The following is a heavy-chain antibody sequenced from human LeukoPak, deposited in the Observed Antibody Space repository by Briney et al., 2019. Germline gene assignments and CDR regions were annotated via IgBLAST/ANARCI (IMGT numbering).Heavy chain of an antibody. D-gene: IGHD5-24*01. J-gene: IGHJ4*02. CDR3: ARGVGYNFFVS. Sequence: PGGSLRLSCAAPGFTVSSNYMSWVRQAPGKGLEWVSVFYADGSTYYADSAKGRFTISRDNSKNTLYLQMNSLRAEDTAVYYCARGVGYNFFVSWGQGTLVTVSS. CDR1: GFTVSSNY. CDR2: FYADGST. V-gene: IGHV3-66*01.